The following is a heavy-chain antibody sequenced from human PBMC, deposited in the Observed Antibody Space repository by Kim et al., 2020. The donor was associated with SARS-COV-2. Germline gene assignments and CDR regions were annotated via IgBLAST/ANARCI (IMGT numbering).Heavy chain of an antibody. Sequence: SETLSLTCTVSGGSISSSSYYWGWIRQPPGKGLEWIGSIYYSGSTYYNPSLNSRVTISVDTSKNQFSLKLSSVTAADTAVYYCARLHSALRLFDYWGQGTLVTVS. V-gene: IGHV4-39*01. CDR3: ARLHSALRLFDY. J-gene: IGHJ4*02. D-gene: IGHD5-12*01. CDR2: IYYSGST. CDR1: GGSISSSSYY.